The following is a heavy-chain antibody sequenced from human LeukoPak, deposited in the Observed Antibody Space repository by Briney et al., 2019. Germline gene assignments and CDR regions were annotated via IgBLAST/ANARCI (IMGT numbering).Heavy chain of an antibody. CDR1: GFTFSSYW. Sequence: GGSLRLSCAASGFTFSSYWMSWVRQAPGKGLDWVANIKQDGSEKYYVDSVKGRFTISRDNAKNSLYLQMNSLRAEDTAVYYCARRDGIVVVVAAWAFDIWGQGTMVTVSS. D-gene: IGHD2-15*01. CDR2: IKQDGSEK. J-gene: IGHJ3*02. CDR3: ARRDGIVVVVAAWAFDI. V-gene: IGHV3-7*01.